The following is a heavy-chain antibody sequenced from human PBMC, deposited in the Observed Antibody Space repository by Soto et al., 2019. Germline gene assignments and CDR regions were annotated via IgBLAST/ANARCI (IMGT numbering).Heavy chain of an antibody. J-gene: IGHJ3*02. Sequence: SETLSLTCTVSGGSISSGGYYWSWIRQHPGKGLEWIGYIYYSGSTYYNPSLKSRVTISVNTSKNQFSLKLSSVTAADTAVYYCAGDQGGGSGLRRQDAFDIWGQGTMVTVSS. V-gene: IGHV4-31*03. CDR2: IYYSGST. CDR1: GGSISSGGYY. D-gene: IGHD4-17*01. CDR3: AGDQGGGSGLRRQDAFDI.